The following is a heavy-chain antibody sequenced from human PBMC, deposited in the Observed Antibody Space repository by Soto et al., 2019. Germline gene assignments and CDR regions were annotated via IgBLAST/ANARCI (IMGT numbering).Heavy chain of an antibody. D-gene: IGHD1-26*01. CDR3: AKVGPSYYYGMDV. CDR2: ISGSGRTI. Sequence: GGSVRLSCAASGLNLSIEVMCWVRQSPGKGLEWVSSISGSGRTIYHADSMRGRFAISRDNSKNRLYLQLNNLRVDATAVYYCAKVGPSYYYGMDVSGQGTTVTVFS. V-gene: IGHV3-23*01. CDR1: GLNLSIEV. J-gene: IGHJ6*02.